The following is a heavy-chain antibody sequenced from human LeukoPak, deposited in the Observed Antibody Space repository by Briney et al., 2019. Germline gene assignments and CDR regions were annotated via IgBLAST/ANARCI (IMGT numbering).Heavy chain of an antibody. D-gene: IGHD2-15*01. J-gene: IGHJ4*02. CDR1: GFTFTSYW. CDR3: AGGSGDFDS. V-gene: IGHV3-21*05. CDR2: ISRIGTYT. Sequence: GGSLRLSCAASGFTFTSYWMHWVRQAPGKGLEWLSYISRIGTYTNYADSVKGRFTISRDDANNSLYLQMNSLRAEDTAVYHCAGGSGDFDSWGQGTLVTVSS.